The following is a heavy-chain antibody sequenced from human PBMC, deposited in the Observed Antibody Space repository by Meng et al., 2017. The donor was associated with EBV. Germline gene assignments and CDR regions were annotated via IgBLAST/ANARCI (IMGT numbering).Heavy chain of an antibody. V-gene: IGHV1-8*01. CDR2: MNPDSGDT. D-gene: IGHD3-10*01. Sequence: QGQLVQSGAGVKKPGASVKVSCKASGYTFTRYEINWVRQAPGQGLEWMGWMNPDSGDTGYAQKFQGRVTMTRDTSINTAYMDLSNLKSEDTALYYCARDVYGSGTYRSDPWGQGTLVTVSS. CDR3: ARDVYGSGTYRSDP. J-gene: IGHJ5*02. CDR1: GYTFTRYE.